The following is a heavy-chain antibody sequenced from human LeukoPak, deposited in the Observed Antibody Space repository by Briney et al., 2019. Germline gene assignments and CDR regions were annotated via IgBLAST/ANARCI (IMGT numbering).Heavy chain of an antibody. J-gene: IGHJ4*02. Sequence: GGSLRLSCAASGFTFSSYSLDWVRQAPGKGLEWVSSISSSSSYIYYADSVKGRFTISRDNAKNSLYLQMNSLRAEDTAVYDCARANGSGKRPYFDYWGQGTLVTVSS. CDR2: ISSSSSYI. D-gene: IGHD3-10*01. CDR1: GFTFSSYS. V-gene: IGHV3-21*01. CDR3: ARANGSGKRPYFDY.